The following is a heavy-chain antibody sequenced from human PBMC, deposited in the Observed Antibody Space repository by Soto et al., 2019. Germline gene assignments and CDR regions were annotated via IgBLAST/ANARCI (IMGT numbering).Heavy chain of an antibody. J-gene: IGHJ4*02. CDR3: AHRHYYDSSGYYWGFDY. CDR1: GGSISSSNW. V-gene: IGHV4-4*02. CDR2: IYHSGST. D-gene: IGHD3-22*01. Sequence: QVQLQESGPGRVKPSGTLSLTCAVSGGSISSSNWWSWVRQPPGKGLEWIGEIYHSGSTNYNPSLKSRVTISVDKSKNQFSLKLSSVTAADTALYYCAHRHYYDSSGYYWGFDYWGQGTLVTVSS.